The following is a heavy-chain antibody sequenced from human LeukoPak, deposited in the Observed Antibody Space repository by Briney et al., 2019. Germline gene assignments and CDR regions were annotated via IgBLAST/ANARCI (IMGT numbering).Heavy chain of an antibody. CDR1: GFTFSSYA. CDR2: ISSNGGST. V-gene: IGHV3-64*01. D-gene: IGHD2-21*02. CDR3: AREGLGGDFNLYYFDY. Sequence: GGSLRLSCAASGFTFSSYAMHWVRQAPGNGLEYVLAISSNGGSTYYANSVKGRFTISRDNSKNTLYLQMGSLRAEDMAVYYCAREGLGGDFNLYYFDYWGQGTLVTVSS. J-gene: IGHJ4*02.